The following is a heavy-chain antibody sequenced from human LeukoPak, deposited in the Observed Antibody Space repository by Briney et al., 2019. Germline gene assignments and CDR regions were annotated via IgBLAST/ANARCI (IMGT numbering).Heavy chain of an antibody. J-gene: IGHJ4*02. CDR1: GGSISSSSYY. Sequence: PSETLSLTCTVSGGSISSSSYYWGWIRQPPGKGLEWIGSIYYSGSTYYNPSLKSRVAISVDTSRNQFSLKLSSVTAADTAVYYCARVDSWGPGSHDYWGQGTLVTVSS. CDR3: ARVDSWGPGSHDY. CDR2: IYYSGST. D-gene: IGHD3-10*01. V-gene: IGHV4-39*01.